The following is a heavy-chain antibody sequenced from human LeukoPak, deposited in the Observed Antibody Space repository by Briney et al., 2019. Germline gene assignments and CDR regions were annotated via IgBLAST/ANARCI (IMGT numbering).Heavy chain of an antibody. CDR2: IYYSGST. CDR1: GGSISSYY. J-gene: IGHJ5*02. D-gene: IGHD1-26*01. CDR3: ARAGSGRREMDWFDP. V-gene: IGHV4-59*01. Sequence: PSETLSLTCTVSGGSISSYYWSWIRQPPGKGLEWIGYIYYSGSTNYNPSLKSRVTISVDTSKNQFSLKLSSVTAADTAVYYCARAGSGRREMDWFDPWGQGTLVTVSS.